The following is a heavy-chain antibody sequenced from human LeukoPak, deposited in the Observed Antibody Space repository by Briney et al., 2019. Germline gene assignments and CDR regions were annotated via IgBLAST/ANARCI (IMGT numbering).Heavy chain of an antibody. CDR2: FDPEDGET. V-gene: IGHV1-24*01. D-gene: IGHD3-16*02. CDR3: ATLGELSLYVNY. CDR1: GYTLTELS. J-gene: IGHJ4*02. Sequence: ASVKVSCKVSGYTLTELSMHWVRQAPGKGLEWMGGFDPEDGETIYAQKFQGRATMTEDTSTDTAYMELSSLRSEDTAVYYCATLGELSLYVNYWGQGTLVTVSS.